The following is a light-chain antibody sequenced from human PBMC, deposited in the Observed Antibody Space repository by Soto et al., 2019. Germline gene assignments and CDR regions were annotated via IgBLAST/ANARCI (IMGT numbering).Light chain of an antibody. J-gene: IGKJ1*01. V-gene: IGKV3-20*01. CDR3: QQYSISKGT. CDR1: QSLDNRH. Sequence: EIVLTQSPGTLSLSPGERATLSCRASQSLDNRHLAWYQHKPGQTPRVLIYGASNRATGIPVRFSGSGSGTDFTLTISRLEPEDFAVYYCQQYSISKGTFGQGTKVEMK. CDR2: GAS.